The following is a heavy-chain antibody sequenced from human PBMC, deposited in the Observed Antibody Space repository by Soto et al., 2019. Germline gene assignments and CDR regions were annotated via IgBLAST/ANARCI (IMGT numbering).Heavy chain of an antibody. CDR2: INHSGST. V-gene: IGHV4-34*01. CDR1: GGSFSGYY. CDR3: ARQLWLSAYFDY. D-gene: IGHD5-18*01. Sequence: QVQLQQWGAGLLKPSETLSLTCAVYGGSFSGYYWSWIRQPPGKGLEWIGEINHSGSTNYNPSLKSRVTISVDTSKNQFSLQLSSVTAADTAVYYCARQLWLSAYFDYWGQGTLVTVSS. J-gene: IGHJ4*02.